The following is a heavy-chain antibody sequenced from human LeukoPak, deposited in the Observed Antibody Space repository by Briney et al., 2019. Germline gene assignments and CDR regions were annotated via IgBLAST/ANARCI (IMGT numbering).Heavy chain of an antibody. V-gene: IGHV3-11*01. D-gene: IGHD6-19*01. Sequence: GGSLRLSCAVSGLTFSTYSMTWVRQGPGKGLEWVSYISSSGSTIYYADSVKGRFTISRDNAKNSLYLQMNSLRAEDTAVYYCARVGRSGWYGKAAFDIWGQGTMVTVSS. J-gene: IGHJ3*02. CDR1: GLTFSTYS. CDR3: ARVGRSGWYGKAAFDI. CDR2: ISSSGSTI.